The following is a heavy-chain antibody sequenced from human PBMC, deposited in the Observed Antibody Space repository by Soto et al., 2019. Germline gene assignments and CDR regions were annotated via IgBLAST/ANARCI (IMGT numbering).Heavy chain of an antibody. Sequence: QITLKESGPTLVKPTQTLTLTCTFSGFSLSTSGVGVGWIRQPPGKALEWLALIYWDDDKRYSPSLTSRLTITKDTSKNQVVLTITNMDPVDTATYFCVHVLVVVANYGMDVWGQGTTVTVSS. V-gene: IGHV2-5*02. CDR2: IYWDDDK. J-gene: IGHJ6*02. CDR1: GFSLSTSGVG. D-gene: IGHD2-15*01. CDR3: VHVLVVVANYGMDV.